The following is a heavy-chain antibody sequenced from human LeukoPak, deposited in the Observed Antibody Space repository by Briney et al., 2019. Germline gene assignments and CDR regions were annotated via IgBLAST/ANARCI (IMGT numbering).Heavy chain of an antibody. CDR1: GGTFISYA. CDR2: IFPILGIA. Sequence: GASVKVSFKDSGGTFISYAISWVRQAPGQGGEWMGRIFPILGIANYAQKFHGTVTITADKSTSTAYIELSSLRSEDTAVYYCARDRGGGYYDSSGYYPWGQGALVTVSS. CDR3: ARDRGGGYYDSSGYYP. J-gene: IGHJ5*02. D-gene: IGHD3-22*01. V-gene: IGHV1-69*04.